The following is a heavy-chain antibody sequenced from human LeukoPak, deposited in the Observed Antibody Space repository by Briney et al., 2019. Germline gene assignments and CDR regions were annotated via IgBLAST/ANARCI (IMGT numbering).Heavy chain of an antibody. CDR1: ECTFSNYA. Sequence: GGSLRLSCVASECTFSNYAMHWVRQAPVKGLEWLAVISYDGNNKFYADSVKGRFTISRDNSKNTLYLQMSSLRDEDTAVYYCARGDVWSGYYMYYFDYWGQGTLVTVSS. J-gene: IGHJ4*02. D-gene: IGHD3-3*01. CDR2: ISYDGNNK. CDR3: ARGDVWSGYYMYYFDY. V-gene: IGHV3-30-3*01.